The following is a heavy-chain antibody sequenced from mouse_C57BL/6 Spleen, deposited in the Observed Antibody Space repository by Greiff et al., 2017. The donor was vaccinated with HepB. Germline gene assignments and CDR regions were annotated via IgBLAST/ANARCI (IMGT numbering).Heavy chain of an antibody. CDR3: ARPGVMVTTKGYAMDY. D-gene: IGHD2-2*01. V-gene: IGHV5-17*01. CDR1: GFTFSDYG. J-gene: IGHJ4*01. Sequence: DVQLVESGGGLVKPGGSLKLSCAASGFTFSDYGMHWVRQAPEKGLEWVAYISSGSSTIYYADTVKGRFTISRDNAKNTLFLQMTSLRSEDTAMYYCARPGVMVTTKGYAMDYWGQGTSVTVSS. CDR2: ISSGSSTI.